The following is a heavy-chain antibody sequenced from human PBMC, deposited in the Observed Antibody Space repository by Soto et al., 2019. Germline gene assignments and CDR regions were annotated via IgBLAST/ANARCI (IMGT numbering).Heavy chain of an antibody. CDR3: ARGDGSTNTAQYYDYCYGLHV. V-gene: IGHV1-69*01. Sequence: QVQLVQSGAEVKKPGSSVKVSCKASGGTFSSYAISWVRQAPGQGPEWMVGIIPIFGTANYAQKFQGRITITEDESTSTDYMELSSLRSEDTAVYYCARGDGSTNTAQYYDYCYGLHVWAQVKKVNASS. CDR2: IIPIFGTA. CDR1: GGTFSSYA. D-gene: IGHD6-13*01. J-gene: IGHJ6*02.